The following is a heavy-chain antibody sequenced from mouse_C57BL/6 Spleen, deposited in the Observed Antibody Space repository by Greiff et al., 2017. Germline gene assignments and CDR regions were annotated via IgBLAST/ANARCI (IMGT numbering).Heavy chain of an antibody. D-gene: IGHD1-1*01. CDR3: AGGDYYCSSPFAY. CDR1: GYTFTGYW. Sequence: QVQLQQSGAELMKPGASVKLSCKATGYTFTGYWIEWVKQRPGHGLEWIGEILPGSGSTNYNEKFKGKATFTADKSSNTAYMQLSSLTTEDAAIXYCAGGDYYCSSPFAYWGQGTLVTVSA. J-gene: IGHJ3*01. V-gene: IGHV1-9*01. CDR2: ILPGSGST.